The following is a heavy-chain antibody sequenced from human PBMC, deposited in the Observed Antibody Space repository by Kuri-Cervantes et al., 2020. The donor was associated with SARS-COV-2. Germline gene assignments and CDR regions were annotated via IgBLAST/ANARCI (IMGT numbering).Heavy chain of an antibody. CDR1: GFTFSSYS. CDR3: AKSLGDIVVVPAGYYYYYGMDV. Sequence: GESLKISCAASGFTFSSYSMNWVRQAPGKGLEWVSTISSSSSYIYYADSVKGQFTISRDNAKNSLYLQMNSLRAEDTALYYCAKSLGDIVVVPAGYYYYYGMDVWGQGTTVTVSS. J-gene: IGHJ6*02. V-gene: IGHV3-21*04. CDR2: ISSSSSYI. D-gene: IGHD2-2*01.